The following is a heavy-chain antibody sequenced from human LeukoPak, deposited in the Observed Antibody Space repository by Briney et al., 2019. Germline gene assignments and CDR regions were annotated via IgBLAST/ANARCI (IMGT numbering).Heavy chain of an antibody. Sequence: SETLSLTCAVYGGSFSGYYWSWTRQPPGKGLEWIGEINHSGSTNYNPSLKSRVTISVDTSKNQFSLKLSSVTAADTAVYYCARHLDYWGQGTLVTVSS. V-gene: IGHV4-34*01. CDR2: INHSGST. CDR1: GGSFSGYY. CDR3: ARHLDY. J-gene: IGHJ4*02.